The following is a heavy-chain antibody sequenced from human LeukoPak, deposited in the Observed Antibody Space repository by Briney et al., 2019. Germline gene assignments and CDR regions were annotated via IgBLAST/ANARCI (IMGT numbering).Heavy chain of an antibody. J-gene: IGHJ6*02. CDR2: FYYSGST. Sequence: SETLSLTCTVSGGSISSYYWSWIRQPPGKGLEWIGYFYYSGSTNYNPSLKSRVTISVDTSKNQFSLKLSSVTAADTAVYYCARDHYEADYDFWSGYYTKSYYYGMDVWGQGTTVTVSS. V-gene: IGHV4-59*01. CDR3: ARDHYEADYDFWSGYYTKSYYYGMDV. D-gene: IGHD3-3*01. CDR1: GGSISSYY.